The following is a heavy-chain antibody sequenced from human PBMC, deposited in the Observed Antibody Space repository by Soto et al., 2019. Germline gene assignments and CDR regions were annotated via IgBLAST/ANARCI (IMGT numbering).Heavy chain of an antibody. CDR2: SSGSGGST. Sequence: PGGSLILSCAASGFTFSSYAMSWVRQAPGKWLEWVSASSGSGGSTYYADSVKFRFTISRDNSKNTLYLQMNSLRAEDTAVYYCAKDWSSSGGRGAVNDAFDIWGQGTMVTV. CDR1: GFTFSSYA. J-gene: IGHJ3*02. V-gene: IGHV3-23*01. D-gene: IGHD6-19*01. CDR3: AKDWSSSGGRGAVNDAFDI.